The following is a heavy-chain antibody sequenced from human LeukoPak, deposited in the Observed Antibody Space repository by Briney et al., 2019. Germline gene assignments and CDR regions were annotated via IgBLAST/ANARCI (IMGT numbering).Heavy chain of an antibody. CDR1: GYMFSTYG. Sequence: GASVKVSCKASGYMFSTYGLIWVRQAPGQGLEWMGWISAYNGNTNYAQKLQGRVTMTTDTSTSTAYMELRSLRSEDTAVYYCARDSPTNYYGAGWGQGTLVTVSS. V-gene: IGHV1-18*01. CDR2: ISAYNGNT. D-gene: IGHD3-10*01. CDR3: ARDSPTNYYGAG. J-gene: IGHJ4*02.